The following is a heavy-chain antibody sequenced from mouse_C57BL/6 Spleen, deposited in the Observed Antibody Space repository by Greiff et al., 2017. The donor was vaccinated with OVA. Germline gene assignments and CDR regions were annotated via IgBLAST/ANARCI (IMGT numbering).Heavy chain of an antibody. D-gene: IGHD2-4*01. V-gene: IGHV1-82*01. CDR2: IYPGDGDT. CDR1: GYAFSSSW. Sequence: VQLQQSGPELVKPGASVKISCKASGYAFSSSWMNWVKQRPGKGLEWIGRIYPGDGDTNYNGKFKGKATLTADKSSSTAYMQLSSLTSEDSAVYFCARYDYDVWFAYWGQGTLVTVSA. CDR3: ARYDYDVWFAY. J-gene: IGHJ3*01.